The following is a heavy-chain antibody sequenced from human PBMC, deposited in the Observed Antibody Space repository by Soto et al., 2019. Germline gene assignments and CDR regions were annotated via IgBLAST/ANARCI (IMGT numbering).Heavy chain of an antibody. Sequence: EVQLLESGGGLVQPGGSLRLSCAASGFTFSTYAMNWVRQAPGKGLEWVSGISISGRNTYYADSVKGRFTISRDNSKNNLYLQMNSLRAEDTAVYYCAKAPAAAGTEYWGQGTLVTVSS. J-gene: IGHJ4*02. D-gene: IGHD6-13*01. CDR2: ISISGRNT. CDR1: GFTFSTYA. V-gene: IGHV3-23*01. CDR3: AKAPAAAGTEY.